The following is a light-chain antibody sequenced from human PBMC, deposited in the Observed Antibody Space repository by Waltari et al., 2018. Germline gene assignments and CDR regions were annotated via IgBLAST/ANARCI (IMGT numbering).Light chain of an antibody. CDR2: GVS. Sequence: TVLTQSPGTLSLSPGESATLSCRASQSLGGNYLVWYQHKPGQPPRLLIYGVSRRATGVPDRFSGSGSGTDFTLTISRLEPEDFAVYYCYHHDYSLTFGGGTKVEIK. CDR3: YHHDYSLT. V-gene: IGKV3-20*01. CDR1: QSLGGNY. J-gene: IGKJ4*01.